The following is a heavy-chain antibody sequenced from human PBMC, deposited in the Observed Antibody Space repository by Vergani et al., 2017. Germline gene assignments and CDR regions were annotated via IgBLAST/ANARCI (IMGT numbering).Heavy chain of an antibody. J-gene: IGHJ6*02. V-gene: IGHV3-23*01. CDR1: GFTFSSYA. Sequence: EVQLLESGGGLVQPGGSLRLSCAASGFTFSSYAMSWVRQAPGKGLEWVSAISGSGGSTYYADSVKGRFTISRDNSKNTLYLQMNSLRAEDTAVYYCAKGETEVVVAATRYYYYYYGMDVWGQGTTVTVSS. D-gene: IGHD2-15*01. CDR3: AKGETEVVVAATRYYYYYYGMDV. CDR2: ISGSGGST.